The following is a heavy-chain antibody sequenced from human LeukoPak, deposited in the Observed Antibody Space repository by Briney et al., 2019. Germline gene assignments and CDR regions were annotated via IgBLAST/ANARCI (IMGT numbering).Heavy chain of an antibody. J-gene: IGHJ4*02. V-gene: IGHV3-30*04. D-gene: IGHD2-15*01. CDR2: VSFDGRFK. Sequence: PGGSLRLSCGASEFTFSSYAMYWVRQAPGKGLEWVAVVSFDGRFKHYADSVKGRFTISRDNSKRTLYLQMDSLRGADTAVYYCARDPASGGFDSWGQGILVTVSS. CDR1: EFTFSSYA. CDR3: ARDPASGGFDS.